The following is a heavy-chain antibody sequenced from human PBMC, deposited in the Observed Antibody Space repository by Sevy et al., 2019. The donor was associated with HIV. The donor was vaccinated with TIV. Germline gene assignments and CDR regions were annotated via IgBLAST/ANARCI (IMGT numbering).Heavy chain of an antibody. J-gene: IGHJ4*02. V-gene: IGHV3-23*01. CDR3: AKDRSRRSGLWDIFDY. D-gene: IGHD6-19*01. CDR1: GFTFSSYA. CDR2: ISGSGGST. Sequence: GGSLRLSCAASGFTFSSYAMSWVRQAPGKGLEWVSAISGSGGSTYYADSVKGRFTISRDNSKNTLYLQMNSLRAEDTAIYYCAKDRSRRSGLWDIFDYWGQGTVVTVSS.